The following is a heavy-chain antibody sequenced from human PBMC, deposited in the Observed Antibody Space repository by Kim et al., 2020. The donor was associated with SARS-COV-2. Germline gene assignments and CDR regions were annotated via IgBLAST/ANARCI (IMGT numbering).Heavy chain of an antibody. J-gene: IGHJ4*02. CDR3: ARCYGSGERSGPGY. Sequence: NPPLKSRVTLSVETSTNQFSLNLSSVTAADTAVYYCARCYGSGERSGPGYWGQGTLVTVSS. V-gene: IGHV4-59*01. D-gene: IGHD3-10*01.